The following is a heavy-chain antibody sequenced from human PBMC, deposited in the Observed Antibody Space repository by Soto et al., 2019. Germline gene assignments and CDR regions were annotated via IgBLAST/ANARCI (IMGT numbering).Heavy chain of an antibody. J-gene: IGHJ4*02. Sequence: QVQLVESGGGVVQPGRSLRLSCAASGFTFSNYAMHWVRQAPGKGLEWVAVISYDGSNKYYADSVKGRFTISRDNSKNTLYLQKNSLRAEDTAMYYCARPDLEGGSYPAYWGQGTLVTVSS. D-gene: IGHD1-26*01. CDR1: GFTFSNYA. CDR3: ARPDLEGGSYPAY. V-gene: IGHV3-30-3*01. CDR2: ISYDGSNK.